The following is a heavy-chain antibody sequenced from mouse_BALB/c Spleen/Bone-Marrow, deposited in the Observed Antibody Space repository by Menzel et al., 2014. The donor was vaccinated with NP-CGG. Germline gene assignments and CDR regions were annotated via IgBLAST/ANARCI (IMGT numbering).Heavy chain of an antibody. CDR1: GFDFSRYW. CDR2: INPDSSTI. J-gene: IGHJ3*01. CDR3: ARLSYYGRFAY. D-gene: IGHD1-1*01. V-gene: IGHV4-1*02. Sequence: EVKLMESGGGLVQPGGSLKLSCAASGFDFSRYWMSWVRQAPGKGLEWIGEINPDSSTINYTPSLKDKFIISRDNAKNTLYLQTSKVRSGDTALYYCARLSYYGRFAYWGQGTLVTVSA.